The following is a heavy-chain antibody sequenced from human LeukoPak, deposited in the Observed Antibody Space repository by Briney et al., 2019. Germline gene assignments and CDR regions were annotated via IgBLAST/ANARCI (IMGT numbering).Heavy chain of an antibody. J-gene: IGHJ4*02. D-gene: IGHD3-22*01. CDR3: AKAREWTMIAFLDY. CDR1: GFTFSSYA. V-gene: IGHV3-23*01. CDR2: ISGSGGST. Sequence: HPGGSLRLSCAASGFTFSSYAMSWVRQAPGKGLEWVSAISGSGGSTYYADSVKGRFTISRDNSKNTLYLQMNSLRAEDTAVYYCAKAREWTMIAFLDYWGQGTLVTVSS.